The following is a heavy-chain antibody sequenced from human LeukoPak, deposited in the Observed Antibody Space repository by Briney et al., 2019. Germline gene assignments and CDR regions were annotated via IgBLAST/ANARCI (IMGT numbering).Heavy chain of an antibody. CDR2: MNPNSGNT. CDR1: GYTFTSYD. Sequence: ASVKVSCKASGYTFTSYDINWVRQATGQGLEWMGWMNPNSGNTGYAQKFQGRVTMTRDTSISTAYMELSSLRSKDTAVYYCAKQLSGSWYYLFDYWGQGTLVTVSS. D-gene: IGHD6-13*01. V-gene: IGHV1-8*01. J-gene: IGHJ4*02. CDR3: AKQLSGSWYYLFDY.